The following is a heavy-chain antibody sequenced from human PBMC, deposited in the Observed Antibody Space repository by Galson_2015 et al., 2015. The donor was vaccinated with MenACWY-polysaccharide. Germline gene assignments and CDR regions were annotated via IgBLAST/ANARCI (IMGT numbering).Heavy chain of an antibody. V-gene: IGHV3-74*01. J-gene: IGHJ6*02. CDR3: VGPLGRGGTGAYGMDV. CDR1: GLTFSNNW. D-gene: IGHD3-10*01. Sequence: SLRLSCAASGLTFSNNWIHWVRQAPGKGLVWVSRINSDASSTAYADSVKGRFTISRDNAKNTLYLQMNSLGVEDTAVYYCVGPLGRGGTGAYGMDVWGQGTTVTVSS. CDR2: INSDASST.